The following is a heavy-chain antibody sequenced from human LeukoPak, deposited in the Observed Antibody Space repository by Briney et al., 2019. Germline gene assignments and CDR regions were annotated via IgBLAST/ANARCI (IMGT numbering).Heavy chain of an antibody. D-gene: IGHD4-17*01. CDR3: AKSPDYGDNYYFDY. V-gene: IGHV3-23*01. CDR2: ISGGGGTT. CDR1: GFTFSSYA. Sequence: GGSLRLSCAASGFTFSSYAMSWVRQAPGKGLEWVSAISGGGGTTYYADSVKGRFTISRDNSKNTLYLQMNSLRAEDTAVYYCAKSPDYGDNYYFDYWGQGTLVTVSS. J-gene: IGHJ4*02.